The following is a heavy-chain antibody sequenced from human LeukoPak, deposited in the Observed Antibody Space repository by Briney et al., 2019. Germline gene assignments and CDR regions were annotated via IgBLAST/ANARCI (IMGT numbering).Heavy chain of an antibody. Sequence: SETLSLTCTVSGGSISSYYWSWIRQPAGKGLEWIGRIYTSGSTNYNPSLKSRVTISVDKSKNQFSLKLSSVTAADTAVHYCARDYYGSGSLYYFDYWGQGTLVTVSS. J-gene: IGHJ4*02. V-gene: IGHV4-4*07. CDR2: IYTSGST. D-gene: IGHD3-10*01. CDR3: ARDYYGSGSLYYFDY. CDR1: GGSISSYY.